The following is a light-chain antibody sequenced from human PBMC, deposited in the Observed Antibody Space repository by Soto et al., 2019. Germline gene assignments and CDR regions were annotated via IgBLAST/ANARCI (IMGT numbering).Light chain of an antibody. CDR2: ENN. J-gene: IGLJ1*01. CDR3: GTWDSSLIAL. CDR1: SSKNGSND. V-gene: IGLV1-51*02. Sequence: QSVLTQPPSVSSAPGQKVTISCSGNSSKNGSNDVSWYQQLPGKAPKLLIYENNQRPSGIPDRFSGSKSGTSATLGITGLQTGDEADYYCGTWDSSLIALFGTGTKVTVL.